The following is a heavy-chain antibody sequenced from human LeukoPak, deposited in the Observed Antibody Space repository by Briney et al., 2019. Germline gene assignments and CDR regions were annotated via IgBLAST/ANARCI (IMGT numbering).Heavy chain of an antibody. Sequence: GESLKISCKGSGYSFTTYWIAWVRQMPGKGLEWVAVIQNDASTENFADSVKGRFTISRDNSKNTVFLQMNSLRVEDTAVYYCARELSQIVWGGLDYGGQGTLVSVSS. CDR1: GYSFTTYW. J-gene: IGHJ4*02. CDR2: IQNDASTE. D-gene: IGHD2-21*01. V-gene: IGHV3-33*05. CDR3: ARELSQIVWGGLDY.